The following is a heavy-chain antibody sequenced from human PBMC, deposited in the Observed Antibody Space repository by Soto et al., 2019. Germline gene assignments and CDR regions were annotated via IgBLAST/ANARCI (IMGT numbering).Heavy chain of an antibody. D-gene: IGHD6-19*01. CDR1: GFSFSSYS. CDR2: LSSSKTYI. J-gene: IGHJ3*02. V-gene: IGHV3-48*02. Sequence: EVQLVESGGDLVQPGQSLRLSCAASGFSFSSYSMNWVRQAPGKGLEWISYLSSSKTYIWYADSVKGRFTISRDNAKNSLPLQMNSLRDEDTAVYYCVRDSGWAFDIWGLGTMVTFSS. CDR3: VRDSGWAFDI.